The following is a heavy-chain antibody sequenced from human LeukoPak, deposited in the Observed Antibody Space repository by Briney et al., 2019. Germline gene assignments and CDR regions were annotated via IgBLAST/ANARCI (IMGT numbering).Heavy chain of an antibody. CDR1: GYTFTSYG. J-gene: IGHJ6*02. CDR2: ISAYNGNT. Sequence: ASVKVSCKASGYTFTSYGISWVRQAPGQGLEWMGWISAYNGNTNYAQKLQGRVTMTTDTSTSTAYMELRSLRSDDTAVYYCARDISSSWYDGWSQNYYGMDVWGQGTTVTVSS. CDR3: ARDISSSWYDGWSQNYYGMDV. V-gene: IGHV1-18*01. D-gene: IGHD6-13*01.